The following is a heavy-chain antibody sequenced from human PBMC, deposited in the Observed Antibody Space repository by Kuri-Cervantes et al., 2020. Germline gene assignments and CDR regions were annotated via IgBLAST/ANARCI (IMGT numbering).Heavy chain of an antibody. CDR3: ARSGGVIAQYGMDV. V-gene: IGHV3-74*01. Sequence: ETLSLTCAASGFTFSSYWMHWVRQAPGKGLVWVSRINSDGSSTSYADSVKGRFTITRDNSKNTLYLQMNSLRAEDTAVYYCARSGGVIAQYGMDVWGQGTTVTVSS. CDR2: INSDGSST. D-gene: IGHD3-16*02. CDR1: GFTFSSYW. J-gene: IGHJ6*02.